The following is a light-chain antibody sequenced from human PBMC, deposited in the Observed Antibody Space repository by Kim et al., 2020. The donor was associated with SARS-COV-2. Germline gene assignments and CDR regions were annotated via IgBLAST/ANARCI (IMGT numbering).Light chain of an antibody. V-gene: IGKV3-15*01. CDR2: GAS. Sequence: IVMTQSPATLSVSPGEGVTLSCRADQSVSNNLAWYQQQPGQAPRLLIHGASSRAAGIPARFSGSGSGTEFTLTISSLQSEDSAVYYCQQYNDWPLITFGGGTKVDIK. CDR3: QQYNDWPLIT. J-gene: IGKJ4*01. CDR1: QSVSNN.